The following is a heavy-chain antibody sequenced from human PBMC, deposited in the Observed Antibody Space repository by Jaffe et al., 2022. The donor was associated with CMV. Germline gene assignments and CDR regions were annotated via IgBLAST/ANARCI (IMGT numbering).Heavy chain of an antibody. CDR2: IYYSGST. Sequence: QLQLQESGPGLVKPSETLSLTCTVSGGSISSSSYYWGWIRQPPGKGLEWIGSIYYSGSTYYNPSLKSRVTISVDTSKNQFSLKLSSVTAADTAVYYCARDVPGRSQLWLDRVDYWGQGTLVTVSS. CDR3: ARDVPGRSQLWLDRVDY. V-gene: IGHV4-39*02. J-gene: IGHJ4*02. CDR1: GGSISSSSYY. D-gene: IGHD5-18*01.